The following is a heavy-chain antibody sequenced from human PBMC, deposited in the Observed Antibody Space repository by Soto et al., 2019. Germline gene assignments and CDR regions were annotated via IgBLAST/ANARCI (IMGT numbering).Heavy chain of an antibody. Sequence: QPGGSLRLSCAASGFTFSSYAMHWVRQAPGKGLEWVAVISYDGSNKYYADSVKGRFTISRDNSKNTLYLQMNSLRAEDTAVYYCARDQFYCSSTSCLGDYYGMDVWGQGTTVTVSS. J-gene: IGHJ6*02. V-gene: IGHV3-30-3*01. CDR1: GFTFSSYA. D-gene: IGHD2-2*01. CDR2: ISYDGSNK. CDR3: ARDQFYCSSTSCLGDYYGMDV.